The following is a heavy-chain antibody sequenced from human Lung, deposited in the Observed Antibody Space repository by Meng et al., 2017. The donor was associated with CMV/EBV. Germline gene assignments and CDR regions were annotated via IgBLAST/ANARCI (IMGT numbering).Heavy chain of an antibody. Sequence: ASVKVPRKASGYTFIGYYMHWLRQAPGQGLEWMGWIKPNSCGTRYAQKFQGRVTMTRDTSISTAYVELGRLTSDGTAVYFCARGQRPVVTKLRGADIGDNGLDVWGQGTTVTVSS. CDR1: GYTFIGYY. D-gene: IGHD3-10*01. J-gene: IGHJ6*02. CDR3: ARGQRPVVTKLRGADIGDNGLDV. CDR2: IKPNSCGT. V-gene: IGHV1-2*02.